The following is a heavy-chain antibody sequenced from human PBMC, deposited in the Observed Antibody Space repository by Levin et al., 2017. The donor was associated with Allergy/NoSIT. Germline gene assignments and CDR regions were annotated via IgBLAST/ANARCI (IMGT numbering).Heavy chain of an antibody. CDR2: ITGGGFNT. CDR3: SKKQGGTSGFSFDV. D-gene: IGHD1-1*01. Sequence: GESLKISCAASGFTFSDYAMTWVRQAPGKGLEWVSVITGGGFNTYYGDSVKGRFTVSRDNSKNTLYLELNSLRAEDTAVYYCSKKQGGTSGFSFDVWGQGTMVTVSS. V-gene: IGHV3-23*01. J-gene: IGHJ3*01. CDR1: GFTFSDYA.